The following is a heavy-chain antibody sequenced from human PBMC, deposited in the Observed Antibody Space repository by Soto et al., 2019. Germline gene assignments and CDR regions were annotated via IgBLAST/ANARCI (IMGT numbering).Heavy chain of an antibody. V-gene: IGHV4-34*01. J-gene: IGHJ4*02. CDR2: IDHSGNT. CDR1: ADSFSNYY. CDR3: FGARGRLVWFDY. D-gene: IGHD6-6*01. Sequence: SETLSLTCGVNADSFSNYYWIWILQPPGKGLEWIGEIDHSGNTNYSPSLKSRVTMSVDTSKNQFSLRLTSVTAAYSAVYYCFGARGRLVWFDYWGQGTLVTVSS.